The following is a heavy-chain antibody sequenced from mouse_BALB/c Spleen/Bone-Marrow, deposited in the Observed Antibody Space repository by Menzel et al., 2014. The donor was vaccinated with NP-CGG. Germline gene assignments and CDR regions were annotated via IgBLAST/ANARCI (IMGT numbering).Heavy chain of an antibody. CDR2: IWAGGSI. Sequence: VQLQQSGPGLVAPSQSLSITCTVSGFSLTSYGVHWVRQPPGKGLEWLGVIWAGGSIIYNSALMSRLSISKDNSKSQVFLKMNSLQTDDTAMYYCASSYSGSSQFAYWGQGTLVTVSA. CDR1: GFSLTSYG. V-gene: IGHV2-9*02. CDR3: ASSYSGSSQFAY. D-gene: IGHD1-1*01. J-gene: IGHJ3*01.